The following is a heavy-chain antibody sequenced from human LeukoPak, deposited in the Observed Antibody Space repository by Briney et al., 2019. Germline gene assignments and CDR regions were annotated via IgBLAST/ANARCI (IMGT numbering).Heavy chain of an antibody. V-gene: IGHV4-34*01. Sequence: SETLSLTCAVYGGSFSGYYWSWIRQPPGKGLEWIGEINHGGSTNYNPSLKSRVTISVDTSKNQFSLKLSSVTAADTAVYYCASWERITMIVVAPSGFRYWGQGTLVTVSS. D-gene: IGHD3-22*01. CDR2: INHGGST. CDR1: GGSFSGYY. J-gene: IGHJ4*02. CDR3: ASWERITMIVVAPSGFRY.